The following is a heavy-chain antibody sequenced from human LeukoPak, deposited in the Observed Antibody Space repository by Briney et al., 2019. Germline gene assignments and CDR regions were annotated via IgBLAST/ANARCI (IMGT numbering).Heavy chain of an antibody. D-gene: IGHD1/OR15-1a*01. CDR2: IFPGDSET. J-gene: IGHJ4*02. Sequence: GESLQISCQGSGYRFTTYWIGWVRQLPGKGLEWMGIIFPGDSETIYSPSFQGQVTISADKSINTAYLQWSSLKASDTAMYYCATSESQTKFDYWGQGTLVTASS. V-gene: IGHV5-51*01. CDR1: GYRFTTYW. CDR3: ATSESQTKFDY.